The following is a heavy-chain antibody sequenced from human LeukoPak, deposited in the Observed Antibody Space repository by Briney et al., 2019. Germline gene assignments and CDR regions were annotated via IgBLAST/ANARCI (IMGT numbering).Heavy chain of an antibody. CDR3: ARESLLRYFDW. V-gene: IGHV3-66*02. D-gene: IGHD3-9*01. CDR1: GFTVSSNY. Sequence: GGSLRLSCAASGFTVSSNYMSWVRQAPGKGLEWVSVIYSGGSTYYADSVKGRFTISRDNSKNTLYLQMNSLRAEDTAVYYCARESLLRYFDWWGQGTLVTVSS. J-gene: IGHJ4*02. CDR2: IYSGGST.